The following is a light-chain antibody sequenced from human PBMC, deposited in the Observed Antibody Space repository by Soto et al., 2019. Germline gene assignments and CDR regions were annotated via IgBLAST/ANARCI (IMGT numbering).Light chain of an antibody. CDR3: QQYYSTPLT. CDR1: LTVLYSSNNKNY. Sequence: DIVMTQSPDSMAVSLGDSGTTNRKSILTVLYSSNNKNYLAWYQQKPGQPPKLLIYWASTRESGVPDRFSGSGSGTDFTLTISSLQAEDVAVYYCQQYYSTPLTFGGGTKVDIK. CDR2: WAS. V-gene: IGKV4-1*01. J-gene: IGKJ4*01.